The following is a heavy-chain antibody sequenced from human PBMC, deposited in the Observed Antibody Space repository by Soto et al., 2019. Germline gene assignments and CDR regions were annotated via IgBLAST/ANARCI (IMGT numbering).Heavy chain of an antibody. Sequence: SETLSLTCTVSGGSISSYYWSWIRQPAGKGLEWIGRIYTSGSTNYNPSLKSRVTMSVDTSKNQFSLKLSSVTAADTAVYYCARDRGIAARPGDYYYYYGMDVWGQGTTGTSP. CDR1: GGSISSYY. D-gene: IGHD6-6*01. V-gene: IGHV4-4*07. CDR3: ARDRGIAARPGDYYYYYGMDV. CDR2: IYTSGST. J-gene: IGHJ6*02.